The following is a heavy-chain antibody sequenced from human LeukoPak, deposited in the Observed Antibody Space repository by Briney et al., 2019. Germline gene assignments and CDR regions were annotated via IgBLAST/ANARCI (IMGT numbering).Heavy chain of an antibody. CDR1: GYTFTSYG. J-gene: IGHJ5*02. CDR2: ISAYNGNT. CDR3: ARVGLGSGWYRRFDP. Sequence: ASVTVSCKASGYTFTSYGISWVRQAPGQGLEWMGWISAYNGNTNYAQKLQGRVTMTTDTSTSTAYMELRSLRSDDTAVYYCARVGLGSGWYRRFDPWGQGTLVTVSS. D-gene: IGHD6-19*01. V-gene: IGHV1-18*01.